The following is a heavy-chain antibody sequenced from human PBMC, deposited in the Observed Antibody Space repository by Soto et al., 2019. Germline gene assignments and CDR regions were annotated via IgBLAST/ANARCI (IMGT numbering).Heavy chain of an antibody. CDR1: GFTFSSYG. V-gene: IGHV3-33*01. J-gene: IGHJ4*02. Sequence: HVQLVESGGGVVQPGRSLRLSCAASGFTFSSYGMHWVRQAPGKGLEWVAVIWYDGSNKYYADSVKGRFTISRDNSKNTLYLQMNSLRAEDTAVYYCARLGQAQPDDYWGQGTLVTVSS. D-gene: IGHD1-1*01. CDR2: IWYDGSNK. CDR3: ARLGQAQPDDY.